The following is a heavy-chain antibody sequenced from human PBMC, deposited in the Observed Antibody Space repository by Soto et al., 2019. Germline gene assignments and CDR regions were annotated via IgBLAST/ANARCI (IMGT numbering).Heavy chain of an antibody. J-gene: IGHJ4*02. V-gene: IGHV4-28*01. CDR1: GYSISSSNW. D-gene: IGHD2-8*01. CDR2: IYYSGTT. Sequence: SETLSLTCAVSGYSISSSNWWGWIRQPPGKGLEWIGYIYYSGTTYYNPSLKSRVTMSVDTSKNQFSLKLTSVTAVDTAVYYCARREIKGTIDDWGQGTLVTVYS. CDR3: ARREIKGTIDD.